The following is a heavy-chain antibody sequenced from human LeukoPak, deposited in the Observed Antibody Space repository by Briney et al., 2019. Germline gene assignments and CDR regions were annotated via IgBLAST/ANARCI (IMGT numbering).Heavy chain of an antibody. D-gene: IGHD3-10*01. Sequence: ASVKVSCTASGYTFTGYYMHGVRQAPGQGLEWMGWINPNSGGTNYAQKFQGRVTMTRDTSISTAYMELSRLRSDDTAVYYCARGVLPTSYFDSWGQGTLVTVSS. CDR1: GYTFTGYY. J-gene: IGHJ4*02. CDR2: INPNSGGT. CDR3: ARGVLPTSYFDS. V-gene: IGHV1-2*02.